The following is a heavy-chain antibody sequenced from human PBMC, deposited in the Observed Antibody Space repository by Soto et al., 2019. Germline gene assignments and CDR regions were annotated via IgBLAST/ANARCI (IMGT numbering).Heavy chain of an antibody. J-gene: IGHJ5*02. Sequence: ASVKVSCKASGYTFTSYGISWVRQAPGQGLEWMGWISAYNDNTNYAQELQGRVTMTTDTSTSTAYMELRSLRSDDTAVYYCARLANDYGDNNWFDPWGQGTLVTVSS. CDR2: ISAYNDNT. CDR1: GYTFTSYG. V-gene: IGHV1-18*01. CDR3: ARLANDYGDNNWFDP. D-gene: IGHD4-17*01.